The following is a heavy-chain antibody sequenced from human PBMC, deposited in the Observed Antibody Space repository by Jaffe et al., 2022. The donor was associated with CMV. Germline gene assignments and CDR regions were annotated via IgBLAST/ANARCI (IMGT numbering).Heavy chain of an antibody. CDR3: AKGPLGYCSGGSCSGFDP. CDR1: GFTFSSYA. D-gene: IGHD2-15*01. Sequence: EVQLVESGGGLVQPGGSLRLSCAASGFTFSSYAMSWVRQAPGKGLEWVSAISGSGGSTYYADSVKGRFTISRDNSKNTLYLQMNSLRAEDTAVYYCAKGPLGYCSGGSCSGFDPWGQGTLVTVSS. V-gene: IGHV3-23*04. J-gene: IGHJ5*02. CDR2: ISGSGGST.